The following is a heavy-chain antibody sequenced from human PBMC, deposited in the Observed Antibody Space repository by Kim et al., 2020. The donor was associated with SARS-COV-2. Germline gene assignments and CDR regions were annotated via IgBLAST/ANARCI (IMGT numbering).Heavy chain of an antibody. CDR2: ISWNSGSI. Sequence: GGSLRLSCAASGFTFDDYAMHWVRQAPGKGLEWVSGISWNSGSIGYADSVKGRFTISRDNAKNSLYLQMNSLRAEDTALYYCACGYSYGFFDYWGQGTL. CDR1: GFTFDDYA. D-gene: IGHD5-18*01. V-gene: IGHV3-9*01. CDR3: ACGYSYGFFDY. J-gene: IGHJ4*02.